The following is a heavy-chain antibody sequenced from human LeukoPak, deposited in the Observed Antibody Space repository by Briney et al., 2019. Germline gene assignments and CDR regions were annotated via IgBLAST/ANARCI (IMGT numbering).Heavy chain of an antibody. CDR3: TSSPQGESSAKIDC. Sequence: GGSLTLSCAASGFTFTNAWMSWVRHAQPQGQEWVGRITSKTDGGTIAYAAPVKGRFTISRDDSKNTLFLQMNSLNTEDTGVYYCTSSPQGESSAKIDCWGHGTLVSVS. CDR2: ITSKTDGGTI. J-gene: IGHJ4*01. CDR1: GFTFTNAW. V-gene: IGHV3-15*01. D-gene: IGHD1-26*01.